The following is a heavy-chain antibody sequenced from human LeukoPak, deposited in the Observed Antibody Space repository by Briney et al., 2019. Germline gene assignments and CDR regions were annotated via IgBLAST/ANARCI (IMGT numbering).Heavy chain of an antibody. CDR2: INHSGST. J-gene: IGHJ4*02. V-gene: IGHV4-34*01. D-gene: IGHD3-10*01. Sequence: KPSETLSLTCAVYGGSFSGYYWSWIRQPPGKGLEWIGEINHSGSTNYNPSLKSRVTISVDTSKNQFSLKLSSVTAADTAVYYCARGPVGLWYYGSGSYFDYWGQGTLVTVSS. CDR1: GGSFSGYY. CDR3: ARGPVGLWYYGSGSYFDY.